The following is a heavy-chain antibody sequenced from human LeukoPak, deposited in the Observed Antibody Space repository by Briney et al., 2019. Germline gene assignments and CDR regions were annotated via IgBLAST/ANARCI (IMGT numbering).Heavy chain of an antibody. CDR1: GGSISSHY. D-gene: IGHD3-3*01. CDR2: IYYSGST. J-gene: IGHJ5*02. V-gene: IGHV4-59*11. Sequence: SETLSLTCTVSGGSISSHYWSWIRQPPGKGLEWIGYIYYSGSTNYYPSLKSRVTISVDTSKNQFSLKLSSVTAADTAVYYCARGARTYYDFWSGYYPQNNWFDPWGQGTLVTVSS. CDR3: ARGARTYYDFWSGYYPQNNWFDP.